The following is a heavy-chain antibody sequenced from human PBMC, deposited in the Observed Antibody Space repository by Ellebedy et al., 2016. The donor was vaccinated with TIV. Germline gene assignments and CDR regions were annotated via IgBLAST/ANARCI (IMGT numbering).Heavy chain of an antibody. CDR2: INQDGSEK. V-gene: IGHV3-7*01. Sequence: GESLKISCAASRFSFSSYWMSWVRQAPEKGLELVANINQDGSEKHYVDFVKGRFTISRDNAKNSLYLQMNSLRVEDTAVYYCATDGSYGDYLSPTHAFVIWGQGTMVTVSS. CDR1: RFSFSSYW. D-gene: IGHD4-17*01. CDR3: ATDGSYGDYLSPTHAFVI. J-gene: IGHJ3*02.